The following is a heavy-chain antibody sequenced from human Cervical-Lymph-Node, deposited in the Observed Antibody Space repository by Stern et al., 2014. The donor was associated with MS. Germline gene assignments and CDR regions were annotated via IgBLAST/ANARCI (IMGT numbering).Heavy chain of an antibody. CDR3: ASAGGWYEPDY. D-gene: IGHD6-19*01. CDR2: ISTGGDT. Sequence: QVQLVQSGAEVKKPGASVKVSCKTSGDSFTTYAMHWVRQAPGQRLEWLAWISTGGDTKYSQKFQDRVTITRDTSASTAYMEVSSLKSEDTAIYYCASAGGWYEPDYWGQGTLVTVSS. J-gene: IGHJ4*02. V-gene: IGHV1-3*04. CDR1: GDSFTTYA.